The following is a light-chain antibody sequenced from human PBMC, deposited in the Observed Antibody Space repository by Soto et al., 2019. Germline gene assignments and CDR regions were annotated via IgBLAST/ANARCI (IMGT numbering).Light chain of an antibody. Sequence: QAVVTQPPSASGTPGQRVTISCSGSSSNFGAGYDVHWYQHLPGTAPKLLIYGNINRPSGVPDRFSGSKSGTSASLAITGLQAEDEADYYCQSYDSSLSGSKVVFGGGTKLTVL. J-gene: IGLJ2*01. CDR3: QSYDSSLSGSKVV. V-gene: IGLV1-40*01. CDR1: SSNFGAGYD. CDR2: GNI.